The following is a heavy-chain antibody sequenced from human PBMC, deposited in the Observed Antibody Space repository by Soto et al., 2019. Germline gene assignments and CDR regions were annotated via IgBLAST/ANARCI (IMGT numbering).Heavy chain of an antibody. Sequence: LSLTCTVSGGSTSNYYWSWIRQPPGKGLEWIGYISYIGSTNYNPSLKSRVTISLDTSNNQFSLRLTSVTAADTAVYYCATTRGSYFDYWGQGTLVTVSS. CDR2: ISYIGST. D-gene: IGHD1-26*01. CDR1: GGSTSNYY. CDR3: ATTRGSYFDY. J-gene: IGHJ4*02. V-gene: IGHV4-59*01.